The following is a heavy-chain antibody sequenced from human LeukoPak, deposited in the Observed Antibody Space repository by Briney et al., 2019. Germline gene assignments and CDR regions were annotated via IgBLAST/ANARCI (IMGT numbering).Heavy chain of an antibody. CDR3: ARDWGNGGSNYVH. D-gene: IGHD5-24*01. J-gene: IGHJ4*02. Sequence: GGSLRLSCAASGFTFSNYAMSWVRQAPGKGLEWVSSISSSADNTYHADSVKGRFTISRDNSKNTLYLQMNSLRVEDTAVYYCARDWGNGGSNYVHWGQGTLVTVSS. CDR2: ISSSADNT. CDR1: GFTFSNYA. V-gene: IGHV3-23*01.